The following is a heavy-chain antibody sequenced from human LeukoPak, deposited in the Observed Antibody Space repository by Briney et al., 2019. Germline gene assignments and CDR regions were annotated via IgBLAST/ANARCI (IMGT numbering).Heavy chain of an antibody. CDR1: GFTFSSYS. Sequence: GGSLRLSCAASGFTFSSYSMNWVRQAPGKGLEWVSSISSSSSHIYYADSVKGRFTISRDNAKNSLYLQMNSLRVEDTAVYYCARDVARSGGYWGQGTLVTVSS. CDR2: ISSSSSHI. J-gene: IGHJ4*02. V-gene: IGHV3-21*01. D-gene: IGHD3-10*01. CDR3: ARDVARSGGY.